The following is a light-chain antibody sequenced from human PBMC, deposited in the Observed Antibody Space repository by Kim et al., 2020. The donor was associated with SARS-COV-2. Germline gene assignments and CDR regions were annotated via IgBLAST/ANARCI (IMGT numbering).Light chain of an antibody. CDR3: AAWDDSLSAVV. CDR1: RSNNGSNY. Sequence: GQRGTISCSRTRSNNGSNYADWKQQLPGSAPKLLIYRVNQRPSGVPDRFSGSRSGTSASLAISGLRSEDEADYYCAAWDDSLSAVVFGGGTQLTVL. CDR2: RVN. V-gene: IGLV1-47*01. J-gene: IGLJ2*01.